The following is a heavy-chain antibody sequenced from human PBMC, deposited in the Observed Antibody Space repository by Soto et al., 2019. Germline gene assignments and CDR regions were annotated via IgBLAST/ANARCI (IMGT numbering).Heavy chain of an antibody. CDR1: GFSFSDYY. V-gene: IGHV3-11*06. D-gene: IGHD2-8*02. Sequence: QVHLVESGGGLVKPGGSLRLSCATSGFSFSDYYMNWIRQAPGKGLEWLSHISPKGRYTNYADAVKGRFTISRDNTGSSLYLRVISLGVEDTAVDYCARGGGGVQFESWGQGALVAVSS. J-gene: IGHJ4*02. CDR3: ARGGGGVQFES. CDR2: ISPKGRYT.